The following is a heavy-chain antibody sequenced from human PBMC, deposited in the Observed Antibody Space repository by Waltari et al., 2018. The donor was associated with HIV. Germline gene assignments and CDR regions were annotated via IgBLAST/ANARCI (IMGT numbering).Heavy chain of an antibody. CDR2: ICASTDT. CDR1: GRSFSGYC. Sequence: HVRLQQWGAGPLKPSARMSLTCPVYGRSFSGYCWTWVRQSPGKGLEWVWEICASTDTDYNPSHKIRVTISEDTAKNQFSLKMTSVTAADTALYFCARGPYVFDTGGVALVRGDYSFYYGLDVWGQGTTVTVSS. D-gene: IGHD2-8*02. J-gene: IGHJ6*02. V-gene: IGHV4-34*01. CDR3: ARGPYVFDTGGVALVRGDYSFYYGLDV.